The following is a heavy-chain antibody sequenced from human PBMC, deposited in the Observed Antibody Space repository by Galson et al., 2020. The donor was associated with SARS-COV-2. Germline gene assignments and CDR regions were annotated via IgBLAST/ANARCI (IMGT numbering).Heavy chain of an antibody. V-gene: IGHV3-23*01. CDR3: AKEHVMTKVTRTVDS. Sequence: GGSLRLSCAASGFTFRHYAMSWVRQAPGKGLEWVSSLSDTSDNTYYADSVKGRFTISRDNSKNTLYLQPNSLRAEDTAIYYCAKEHVMTKVTRTVDSWGQGTLVIVSS. CDR2: LSDTSDNT. J-gene: IGHJ4*02. CDR1: GFTFRHYA. D-gene: IGHD4-17*01.